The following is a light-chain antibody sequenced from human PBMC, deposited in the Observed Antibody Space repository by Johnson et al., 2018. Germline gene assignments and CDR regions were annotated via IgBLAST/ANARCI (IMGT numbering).Light chain of an antibody. CDR2: ENN. Sequence: QSVLTQPPSVSAAPGQKVTISCSGSSSNIGNNYVSWYQQLPGTAPKLLIYENNKRPSGIPDRFSGSKSGTSATLGITGLQTGDEAEYYSVTEDSSLSAGNVFGTGTKGTVL. CDR3: VTEDSSLSAGNV. V-gene: IGLV1-51*02. CDR1: SSNIGNNY. J-gene: IGLJ1*01.